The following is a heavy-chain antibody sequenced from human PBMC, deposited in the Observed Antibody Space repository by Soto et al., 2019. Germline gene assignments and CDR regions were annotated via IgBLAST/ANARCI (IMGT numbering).Heavy chain of an antibody. J-gene: IGHJ3*02. CDR3: ARDRVEYYYDSSGYYGAFDI. D-gene: IGHD3-22*01. CDR1: GFTFSSYA. CDR2: ISYDGSNK. Sequence: LRLSCAASGFTFSSYAMHWVRQAPGKGLEWVAVISYDGSNKYYADSVKGRFTISRDNSKNTLYLQMNSLRAEDTAVYYCARDRVEYYYDSSGYYGAFDIWGQGTMVTVSS. V-gene: IGHV3-30-3*01.